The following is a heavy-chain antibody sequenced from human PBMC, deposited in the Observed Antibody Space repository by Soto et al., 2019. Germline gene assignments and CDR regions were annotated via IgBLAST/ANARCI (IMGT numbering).Heavy chain of an antibody. J-gene: IGHJ6*02. CDR1: GFTFDDYA. D-gene: IGHD5-18*01. CDR3: AKDAIHVLLGYTYGAGGMDV. Sequence: EVQLVESGGDLVQPGRSLRLSCAASGFTFDDYAMHWVRLAPGKGLEWVSGISWNSGDIYYADSVKGRFTISRDNAKNSLYLPMNSLRPDDTAMYYCAKDAIHVLLGYTYGAGGMDVWGQGTTVTVSS. CDR2: ISWNSGDI. V-gene: IGHV3-9*01.